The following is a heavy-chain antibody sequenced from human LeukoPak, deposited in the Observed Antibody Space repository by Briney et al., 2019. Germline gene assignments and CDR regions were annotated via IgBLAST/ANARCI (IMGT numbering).Heavy chain of an antibody. Sequence: SETLSLTCTVSGGSISSGGYYWSWIRQPPGKGLEWIGYINYSGTTNYNPSLKSRVSISVDTSKNQFSLGLRSVTAADTAVYYCARDSVATAGISFHYWGQGTLVTVSS. V-gene: IGHV4-61*08. CDR2: INYSGTT. D-gene: IGHD6-13*01. CDR3: ARDSVATAGISFHY. CDR1: GGSISSGGYY. J-gene: IGHJ4*02.